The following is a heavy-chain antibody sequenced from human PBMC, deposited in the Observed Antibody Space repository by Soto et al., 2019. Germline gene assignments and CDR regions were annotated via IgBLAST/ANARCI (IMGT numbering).Heavy chain of an antibody. V-gene: IGHV4-59*01. Sequence: WETLSLTCTVAGGSISSYDWSWIRQPPGKGLEWIGYIYYSGSTNYNPSLKSRVTISVDTSKNQFSLKLSSVTAADTAVYYCARVEVRGAPFYFDYWGQGTLVTGSS. CDR2: IYYSGST. CDR1: GGSISSYD. J-gene: IGHJ4*02. CDR3: ARVEVRGAPFYFDY. D-gene: IGHD3-10*01.